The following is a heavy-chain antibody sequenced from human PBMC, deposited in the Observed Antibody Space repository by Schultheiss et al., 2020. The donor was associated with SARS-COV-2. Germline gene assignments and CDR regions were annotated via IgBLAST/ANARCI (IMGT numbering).Heavy chain of an antibody. Sequence: GGSLRLSCAASGFTFSSYAMSWVRQAPGKGLEWVSSISSSSSYIYYADSVKGRFTISRDNSKNTLYLQMNSLRAEDTAVYYCAREGGSGWYGDAFDIWGQGTMVTVSS. D-gene: IGHD6-19*01. CDR1: GFTFSSYA. CDR2: ISSSSSYI. J-gene: IGHJ3*02. V-gene: IGHV3-21*01. CDR3: AREGGSGWYGDAFDI.